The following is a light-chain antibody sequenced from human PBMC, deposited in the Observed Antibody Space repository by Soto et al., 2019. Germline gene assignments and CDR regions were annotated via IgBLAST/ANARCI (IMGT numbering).Light chain of an antibody. Sequence: EIVMTQSPATLSVSPGERATLSCRASQSVSSNLAWYQQKPGQSPRLLIYGASTRATGIPARFSGSGSGTEFTLTISSLQSEDFAVYYCQHYNNWLIFPFGPGTKVDIK. J-gene: IGKJ3*01. CDR2: GAS. CDR3: QHYNNWLIFP. CDR1: QSVSSN. V-gene: IGKV3-15*01.